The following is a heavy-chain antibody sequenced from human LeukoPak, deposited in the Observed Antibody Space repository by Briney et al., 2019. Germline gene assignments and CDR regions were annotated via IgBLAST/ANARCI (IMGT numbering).Heavy chain of an antibody. CDR1: GFTFSNYW. CDR2: LKSDGSST. Sequence: GGSLRLSCAASGFTFSNYWMHWVRQGPGKGLVWVSRLKSDGSSTKYADFVQGRFTISRDDAKNTLYLQMTSVRVEDAAVYYCARTTMETQYFDRWGQGTLVTVSS. V-gene: IGHV3-74*03. D-gene: IGHD1-1*01. CDR3: ARTTMETQYFDR. J-gene: IGHJ4*02.